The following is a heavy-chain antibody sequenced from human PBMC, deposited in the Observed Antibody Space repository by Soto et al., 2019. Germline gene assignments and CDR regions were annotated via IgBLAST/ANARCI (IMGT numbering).Heavy chain of an antibody. J-gene: IGHJ5*02. CDR1: GFTFSSYG. V-gene: IGHV3-30*03. CDR3: AGQYGGYGWFDT. D-gene: IGHD5-12*01. Sequence: GGSLRLSCAASGFTFSSYGMHWVRQAPGKGLEWVAVISYDGSNKYYADSVKGRFTISRDNSKNTLFLQMNSLRAEDTAVYYCAGQYGGYGWFDTWGQGTPVTVSS. CDR2: ISYDGSNK.